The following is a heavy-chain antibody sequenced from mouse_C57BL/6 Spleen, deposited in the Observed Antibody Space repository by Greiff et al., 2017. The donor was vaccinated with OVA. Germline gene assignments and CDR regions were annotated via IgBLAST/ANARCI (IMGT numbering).Heavy chain of an antibody. CDR2: IDPETGGT. J-gene: IGHJ2*01. CDR3: TRGVSNWDFDY. CDR1: GYTFTDYE. D-gene: IGHD4-1*01. Sequence: VQLQESGAELVRPGASVTLSCKASGYTFTDYEMHWVKQTPVHGLEWIGAIDPETGGTAYNQKFKGKAILTADKSSSTAYMELRSLTSEDSAVYYCTRGVSNWDFDYWGQGTTLTVSS. V-gene: IGHV1-15*01.